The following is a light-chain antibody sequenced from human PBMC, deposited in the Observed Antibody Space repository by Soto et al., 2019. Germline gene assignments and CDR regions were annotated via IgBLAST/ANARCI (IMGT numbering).Light chain of an antibody. Sequence: DIQMTQSPSTLSASVGDRVTITCRASQSISSWLAWYQQKPGKAPKLLVYKASDLESGVPSRFSGSGSGTEFTLTISSLQPDDFATYYGQQYKTYSWTFGQGTKVEVK. CDR1: QSISSW. V-gene: IGKV1-5*03. J-gene: IGKJ1*01. CDR2: KAS. CDR3: QQYKTYSWT.